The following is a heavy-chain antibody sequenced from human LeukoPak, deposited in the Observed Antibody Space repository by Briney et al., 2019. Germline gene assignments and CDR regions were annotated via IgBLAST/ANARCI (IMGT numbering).Heavy chain of an antibody. V-gene: IGHV3-13*04. CDR1: GFTFSSYD. CDR3: ARGDSSGYYQSSFDY. Sequence: GGSLRLSCAASGFTFSSYDMHWFPKATGKGLKWVSAIGTAGDTYYPGSVKGRFTISRENAKNSLYLQMNSLRAGDTAVYYCARGDSSGYYQSSFDYWGQGTLVTVSS. J-gene: IGHJ4*02. CDR2: IGTAGDT. D-gene: IGHD3-22*01.